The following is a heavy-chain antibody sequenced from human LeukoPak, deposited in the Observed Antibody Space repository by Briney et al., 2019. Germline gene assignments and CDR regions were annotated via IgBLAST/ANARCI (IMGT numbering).Heavy chain of an antibody. D-gene: IGHD6-13*01. J-gene: IGHJ1*01. CDR2: INHSGST. CDR1: GGHFNGLY. V-gene: IGHV4-34*01. CDR3: LVAAAALGSQH. Sequence: SETLSLTYAVNGGHFNGLYCNCIFQPPGKGLEWIGEINHSGSTSYNPSLKSRATISVDTSRNQFSLKLSSMTAADTAVYYCLVAAAALGSQHWRQGTLVTVSS.